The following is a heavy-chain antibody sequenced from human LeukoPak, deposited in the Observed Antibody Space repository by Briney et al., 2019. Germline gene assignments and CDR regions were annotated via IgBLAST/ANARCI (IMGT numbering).Heavy chain of an antibody. Sequence: GGSLRLSCAASGFTFSNSWMSWVRQAPGKGQEGVGGIKRKSEGGTTNYAAPVKGRFPISRDDSRNTLYLQKNSLKTEETAVYYCSTGGGTNDYWGQGTLVTVSS. V-gene: IGHV3-15*06. J-gene: IGHJ4*02. CDR2: IKRKSEGGTT. CDR1: GFTFSNSW. D-gene: IGHD1-1*01. CDR3: STGGGTNDY.